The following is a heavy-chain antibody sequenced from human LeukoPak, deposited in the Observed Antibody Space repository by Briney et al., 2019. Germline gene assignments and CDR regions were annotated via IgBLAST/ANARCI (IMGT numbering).Heavy chain of an antibody. CDR2: INPNSNDT. J-gene: IGHJ4*02. D-gene: IGHD6-19*01. CDR1: GYTFTGYY. Sequence: ASVKVSCKASGYTFTGYYMHWVRQAPGQGLEWMGGINPNSNDTNSAQTFQGRVTMTTDASSRTAYMELTSLRSDDTAVYYCARRSSGWFHSFDYWGQGTLVTVSS. CDR3: ARRSSGWFHSFDY. V-gene: IGHV1-2*02.